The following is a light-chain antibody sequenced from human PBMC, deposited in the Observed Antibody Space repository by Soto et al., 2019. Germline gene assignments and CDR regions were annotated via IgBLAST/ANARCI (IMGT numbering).Light chain of an antibody. CDR1: QTISSW. CDR3: QQYASSPWT. J-gene: IGKJ1*01. CDR2: KAS. Sequence: DIQMTQSPSTLSGSVGDRVTITCRASQTISSWLAWYQQKPGKAPKLLIYKASTLKSGVPSRFSGSGSGTDFTLTISRLEPEDFAVYYCQQYASSPWTFGQGTKV. V-gene: IGKV1-5*03.